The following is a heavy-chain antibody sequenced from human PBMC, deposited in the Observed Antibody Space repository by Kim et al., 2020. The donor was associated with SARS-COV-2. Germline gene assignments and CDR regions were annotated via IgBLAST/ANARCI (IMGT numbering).Heavy chain of an antibody. J-gene: IGHJ4*02. CDR1: GFTFSRYG. V-gene: IGHV3-30*18. CDR2: MSFDGGSI. CDR3: AKVSRPGWHAGYFDY. D-gene: IGHD6-19*01. Sequence: GGSLRLSCVASGFTFSRYGMHWLRQAPGKGLEWVSDMSFDGGSIAYADSVKGRFTISRDNAKNTLYLQMNSLRAADTAVYYCAKVSRPGWHAGYFDYWGQGTLVTVSS.